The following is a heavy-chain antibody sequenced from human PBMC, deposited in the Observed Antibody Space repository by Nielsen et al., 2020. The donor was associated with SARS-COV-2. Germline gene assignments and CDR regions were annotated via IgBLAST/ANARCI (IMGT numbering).Heavy chain of an antibody. Sequence: SETLSLTCAVSGSSISSSNWWSWVRQPPGKGLEWIGEIYHSGSTNYNPSLKSRVTISVDKSKNQFSLKLSSVTAADTAVYYCARDAFWQWLVPFDYWGQGTLVTVSS. J-gene: IGHJ4*02. CDR3: ARDAFWQWLVPFDY. CDR2: IYHSGST. V-gene: IGHV4-4*02. CDR1: GSSISSSNW. D-gene: IGHD6-19*01.